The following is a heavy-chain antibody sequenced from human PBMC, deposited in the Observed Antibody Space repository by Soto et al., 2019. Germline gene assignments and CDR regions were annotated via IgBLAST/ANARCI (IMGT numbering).Heavy chain of an antibody. Sequence: ASVKVSCKASGYTFTGYYMHWVRQAPGQGLEWMGWINPNSGGTNYAQKFQGRVTMTRDTSISTAYMELSRLRSDDTAVYYCARAVSSRPPYYFDYWGQGTLVTAPQ. CDR3: ARAVSSRPPYYFDY. CDR1: GYTFTGYY. D-gene: IGHD6-6*01. V-gene: IGHV1-2*02. CDR2: INPNSGGT. J-gene: IGHJ4*02.